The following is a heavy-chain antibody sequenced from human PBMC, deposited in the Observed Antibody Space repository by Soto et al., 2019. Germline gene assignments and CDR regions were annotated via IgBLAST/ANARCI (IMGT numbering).Heavy chain of an antibody. D-gene: IGHD3-22*01. Sequence: QVQLVQSGPEVKKPGASVRVSCKASGYAFASHDINWVRQASGQGPEWMGWMNPNSGSTGYAQKFQGRVTLTRNTSISTAYMEVSSLRSEDTAMYYCARTPYSGYAPLEYWGQGTLVTVSS. CDR3: ARTPYSGYAPLEY. J-gene: IGHJ4*02. CDR2: MNPNSGST. CDR1: GYAFASHD. V-gene: IGHV1-8*01.